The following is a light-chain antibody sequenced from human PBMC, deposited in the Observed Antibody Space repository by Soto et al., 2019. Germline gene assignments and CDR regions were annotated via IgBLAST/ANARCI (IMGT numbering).Light chain of an antibody. V-gene: IGLV1-47*02. J-gene: IGLJ3*02. CDR1: SSNIGNNY. Sequence: QSVLTQPPSASGTPGQRVTISCSGGSSNIGNNYVYWYQQFPGAAPKLLIYINDQRHSGVPDRFSGSKSGTSGSLVIKGIRSEDEADYYCAAWDDSLSGRVFGGGTKLTVL. CDR2: IND. CDR3: AAWDDSLSGRV.